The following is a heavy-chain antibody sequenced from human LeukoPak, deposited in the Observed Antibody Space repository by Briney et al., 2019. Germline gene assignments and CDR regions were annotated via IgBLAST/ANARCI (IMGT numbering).Heavy chain of an antibody. Sequence: SETLSLTCTVSGGSISSSSYYWGWIRQPPGKGLEWIGEINHSGGTNYNPSLKSRVTISVDTSKNQFSLKLSSVTAADTAVYYCARLYPNYYDSSGCPDYWGRGTLVTVSS. CDR1: GGSISSSSYY. CDR3: ARLYPNYYDSSGCPDY. V-gene: IGHV4-39*07. J-gene: IGHJ4*02. CDR2: INHSGGT. D-gene: IGHD3-22*01.